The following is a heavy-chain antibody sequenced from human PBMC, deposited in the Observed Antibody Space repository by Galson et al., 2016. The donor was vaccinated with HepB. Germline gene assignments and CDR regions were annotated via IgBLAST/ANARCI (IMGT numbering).Heavy chain of an antibody. CDR2: ISSSGSSI. V-gene: IGHV3-48*03. D-gene: IGHD3-10*01. CDR3: ARWNSGSGSSSGGLWGN. Sequence: SLRLSCAASGFTFSSYEMNWVRQAPGKGLEWVSYISSSGSSIHYADSVKGRFTISRDNAKNSLYLQMNSLRAEDTAVYYCARWNSGSGSSSGGLWGNWCQGTLVTVSS. J-gene: IGHJ4*02. CDR1: GFTFSSYE.